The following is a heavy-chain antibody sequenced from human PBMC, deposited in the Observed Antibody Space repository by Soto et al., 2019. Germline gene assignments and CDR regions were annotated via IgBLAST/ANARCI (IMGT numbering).Heavy chain of an antibody. Sequence: ASVKVSCKASGYTFTGYYMHWVRQAPGQGLEWMGWINPNSGGTNYAQKFQGRVTMTRDTSISTAYMELSRLRSDDTAVYYCAREDYGGNKAFDYWGQGTLVTVPQ. D-gene: IGHD4-17*01. CDR3: AREDYGGNKAFDY. CDR2: INPNSGGT. J-gene: IGHJ4*02. V-gene: IGHV1-2*02. CDR1: GYTFTGYY.